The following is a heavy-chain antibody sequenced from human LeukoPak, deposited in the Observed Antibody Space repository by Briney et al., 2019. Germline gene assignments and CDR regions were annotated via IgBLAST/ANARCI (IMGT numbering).Heavy chain of an antibody. V-gene: IGHV1-46*01. Sequence: VASVKVSCKASGYTFTSYYMQWVRQAPGQGLEWMGIINPSGGSTSYAQKFQGRVTMTRDTSTSTVYMELSSLRSEDTAVYYCARAPREEVSSGWYLVIDYWGQGTLVTVSS. J-gene: IGHJ4*02. CDR2: INPSGGST. CDR3: ARAPREEVSSGWYLVIDY. CDR1: GYTFTSYY. D-gene: IGHD6-19*01.